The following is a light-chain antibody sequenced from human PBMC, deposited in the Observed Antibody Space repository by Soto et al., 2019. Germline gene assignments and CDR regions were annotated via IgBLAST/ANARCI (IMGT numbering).Light chain of an antibody. CDR1: QKINNF. J-gene: IGKJ1*01. CDR3: QQYNSYSWT. CDR2: LAS. Sequence: DIQMTQSPSSLSASVGDSVTITCRASQKINNFLNWYQQKPGKAPKLLIFLASTLESGVPSRFSGSRSGTEFTLTISSLQPDDFATYYCQQYNSYSWTFGQGTNVDIK. V-gene: IGKV1-5*01.